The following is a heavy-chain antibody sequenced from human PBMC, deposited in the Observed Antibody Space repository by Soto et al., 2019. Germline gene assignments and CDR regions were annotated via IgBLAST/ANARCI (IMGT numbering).Heavy chain of an antibody. CDR2: ISYDGSNK. D-gene: IGHD3-16*01. Sequence: QVQLVESGGGVVQPGRSLRLSCAASGFTFSSYGMHWVRQAPGKGLEWVEVISYDGSNKYYADSVKGRFTISRDNSKNTLYLQMNSLRAEDTAVYYCAKAHPVQTYPDVWGQGTTVTVSS. J-gene: IGHJ6*02. V-gene: IGHV3-30*18. CDR1: GFTFSSYG. CDR3: AKAHPVQTYPDV.